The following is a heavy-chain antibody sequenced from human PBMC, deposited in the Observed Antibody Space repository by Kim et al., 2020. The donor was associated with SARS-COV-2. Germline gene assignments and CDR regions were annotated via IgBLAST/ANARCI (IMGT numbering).Heavy chain of an antibody. D-gene: IGHD3-10*01. J-gene: IGHJ6*02. CDR3: ARGGFGEDGMDV. V-gene: IGHV4-31*02. Sequence: YYSPSLKSRVTISVDTSKNQFSLKLSSVTAADTAVYYCARGGFGEDGMDVWGQGTTVTVSS.